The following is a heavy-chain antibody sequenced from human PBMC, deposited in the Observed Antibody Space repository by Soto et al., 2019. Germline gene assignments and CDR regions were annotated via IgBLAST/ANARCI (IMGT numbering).Heavy chain of an antibody. V-gene: IGHV1-46*01. D-gene: IGHD6-13*01. J-gene: IGHJ4*02. CDR2: INPNGVST. CDR3: ARGLAAGDY. Sequence: QVQLVQSGAEVKNPGASVKVSCKASGYTFTNYYIHWVRQAPGQGLEWMAIINPNGVSTNYAQKFQGRVTLARDTFTSTVYMELSSLRSEDTAIYYCARGLAAGDYWGQGTLVTVSS. CDR1: GYTFTNYY.